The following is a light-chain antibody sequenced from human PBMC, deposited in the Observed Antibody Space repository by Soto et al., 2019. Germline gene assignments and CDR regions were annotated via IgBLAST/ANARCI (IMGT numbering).Light chain of an antibody. Sequence: DIPMTQSPSSLSASVGDRVTISCQASQDITNYLNWYHQKPGKAPRLLLYDASNLETGVPSRFNGSGSGTDFTFTITSLQPGDIATYYCQHYHTLPLTFGGVTKVDI. V-gene: IGKV1-33*01. CDR1: QDITNY. CDR3: QHYHTLPLT. J-gene: IGKJ4*01. CDR2: DAS.